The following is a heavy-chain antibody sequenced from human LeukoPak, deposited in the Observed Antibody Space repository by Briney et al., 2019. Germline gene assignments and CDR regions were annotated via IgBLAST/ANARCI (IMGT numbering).Heavy chain of an antibody. CDR1: GYSINNYW. J-gene: IGHJ5*02. V-gene: IGHV5-51*01. CDR3: ARQEYCSGGSCYPWFDP. D-gene: IGHD2-15*01. CDR2: IYPADSDI. Sequence: GESLKISCKGSGYSINNYWIGWVRQMPGKGLEWMGIIYPADSDIRYSPSFQGQVTISADKSISTAYLQWSSLKASDTAIYYCARQEYCSGGSCYPWFDPWGQGTLVIVSS.